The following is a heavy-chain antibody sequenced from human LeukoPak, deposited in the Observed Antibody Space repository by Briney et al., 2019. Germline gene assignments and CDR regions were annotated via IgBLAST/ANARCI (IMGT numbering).Heavy chain of an antibody. CDR3: ARGGFGDNGGNDY. V-gene: IGHV4-34*01. Sequence: SETLSLTCAVYGGSFSGYYWSWIRQPPGKGLEWIGEINHSGSTNYNPSLKSRVTISVDTSKNQFSQKLSSVTAADTAVYYCARGGFGDNGGNDYWGQGTLVTVSS. D-gene: IGHD3-10*01. J-gene: IGHJ4*02. CDR2: INHSGST. CDR1: GGSFSGYY.